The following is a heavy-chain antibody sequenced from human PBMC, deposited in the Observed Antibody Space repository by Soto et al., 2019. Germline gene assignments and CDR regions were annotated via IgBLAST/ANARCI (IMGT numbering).Heavy chain of an antibody. CDR3: AVHLGQNYYTMDV. V-gene: IGHV3-23*01. J-gene: IGHJ6*02. CDR2: ITGSGGRA. CDR1: GFTFSNFV. Sequence: PGGSLRLFCAASGFTFSNFVMSWVRHIPGKGLHWVSGITGSGGRAYYADSVKGRFTISRDNSRNTLYLQLSRLGAEDTAMYHCAVHLGQNYYTMDVWGQGTTVTVSS.